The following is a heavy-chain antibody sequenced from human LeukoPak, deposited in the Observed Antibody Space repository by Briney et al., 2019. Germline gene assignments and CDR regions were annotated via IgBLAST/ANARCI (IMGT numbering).Heavy chain of an antibody. D-gene: IGHD6-13*01. V-gene: IGHV3-72*01. Sequence: PGGSVRLSCAASGFTFSDHYMDWVRQAPEKGLEWVGRIRNKTKSYTTEYAASVKGRFTISRDDSKNSLYLQMNSLKTEDTAVYYCAKGYSTSWLPGSFWGQGTLVTVSS. J-gene: IGHJ4*02. CDR1: GFTFSDHY. CDR2: IRNKTKSYTT. CDR3: AKGYSTSWLPGSF.